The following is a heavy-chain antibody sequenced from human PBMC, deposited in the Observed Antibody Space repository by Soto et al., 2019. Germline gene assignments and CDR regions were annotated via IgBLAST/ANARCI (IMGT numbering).Heavy chain of an antibody. J-gene: IGHJ4*02. Sequence: DVPLLESGGGLVQPAGSLRLSCAASGVTFSSYAMGWVRQGPGKGLEWVAVVSIGGSTHYADSVRGRFTISRDNSKNTLSLQMNSLTAEDTAVYFCAKRRGAGGHFDYWGQGALVTVSS. V-gene: IGHV3-23*01. CDR3: AKRRGAGGHFDY. D-gene: IGHD2-15*01. CDR1: GVTFSSYA. CDR2: VSIGGST.